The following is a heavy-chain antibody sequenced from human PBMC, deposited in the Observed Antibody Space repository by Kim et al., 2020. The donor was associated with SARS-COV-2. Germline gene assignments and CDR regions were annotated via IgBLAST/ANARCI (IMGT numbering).Heavy chain of an antibody. Sequence: YNPSLKSRVTRSVDTSKNQCSLKLSSVTAADTAVYYCARGRGGSYYFVDYWGQGTLVTVSS. D-gene: IGHD1-26*01. CDR3: ARGRGGSYYFVDY. J-gene: IGHJ4*02. V-gene: IGHV4-34*01.